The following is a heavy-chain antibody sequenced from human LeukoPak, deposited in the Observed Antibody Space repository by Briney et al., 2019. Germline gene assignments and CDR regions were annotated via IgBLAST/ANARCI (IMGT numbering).Heavy chain of an antibody. CDR2: IGNYGGDT. CDR1: GFTYSFYA. V-gene: IGHV3-23*01. Sequence: GGSLRLSCAASGFTYSFYAMSWVRQAPGKGLEWVSAIGNYGGDTYYADSVKGRFIISRDNSKNTLYLQTDSLRAEDTAVYYCAKVWYSDAFDIWGRGTMVTVSS. CDR3: AKVWYSDAFDI. D-gene: IGHD2-8*01. J-gene: IGHJ3*02.